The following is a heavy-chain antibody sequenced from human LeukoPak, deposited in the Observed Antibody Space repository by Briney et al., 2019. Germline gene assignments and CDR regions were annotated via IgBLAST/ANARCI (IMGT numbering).Heavy chain of an antibody. CDR2: ISGGSGYI. D-gene: IGHD3/OR15-3a*01. CDR1: GFTFSSYS. Sequence: GGSLRLSCAASGFTFSSYSMNWVRQAPGKGLEWVSSISGGSGYIYYADSVKGRFTVSRDNAKNSLYLQMTRLRVDDTAVYYCVRGDFQSGNWGQGTLVTVSS. CDR3: VRGDFQSGN. J-gene: IGHJ4*02. V-gene: IGHV3-21*01.